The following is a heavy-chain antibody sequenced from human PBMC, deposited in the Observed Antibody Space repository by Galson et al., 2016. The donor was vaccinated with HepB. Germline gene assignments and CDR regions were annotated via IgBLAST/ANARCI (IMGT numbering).Heavy chain of an antibody. CDR1: GITFSDYG. CDR2: IWYDGSNR. Sequence: SLRLSCAASGITFSDYGMHWVRQSPGKGLEWVAVIWYDGSNRFYADSVKGRFTISRDNSKNTVYLQMNSLTSEDTAVYHCARDGMITRGGVNDGFDYWGQGTLVTVSS. CDR3: ARDGMITRGGVNDGFDY. J-gene: IGHJ4*02. D-gene: IGHD3-16*01. V-gene: IGHV3-33*01.